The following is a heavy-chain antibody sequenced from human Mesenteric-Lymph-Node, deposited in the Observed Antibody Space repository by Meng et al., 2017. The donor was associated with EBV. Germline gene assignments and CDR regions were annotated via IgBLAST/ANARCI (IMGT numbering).Heavy chain of an antibody. CDR1: GGSFSGQY. J-gene: IGHJ4*02. D-gene: IGHD3-22*01. CDR2: LNRSGNT. CDR3: ARGLGAPNLYYDSNALDY. V-gene: IGHV4-34*01. Sequence: QVQQQRWGAGLLKPSETLSLTWAVYGGSFSGQYWSWIRQPPGKGSEWIGELNRSGNTNYNPFFKGRVTISVDTSKNQFSLKLSSVTAADTAVYYCARGLGAPNLYYDSNALDYWGQGTLVTVSS.